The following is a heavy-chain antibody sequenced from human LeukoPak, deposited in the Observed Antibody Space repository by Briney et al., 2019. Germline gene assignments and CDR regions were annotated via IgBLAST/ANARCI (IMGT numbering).Heavy chain of an antibody. V-gene: IGHV4-59*08. CDR3: ARHFAYSSSSYFDY. CDR1: GGSVSNYY. CDR2: VYYTGST. D-gene: IGHD6-6*01. J-gene: IGHJ4*02. Sequence: KPSETLSLTCSFSGGSVSNYYWSWIRQPPGKGLEWIGYVYYTGSTNYNPSLKSRVTMFEDKSKNQFSLRLYSVTVADTAVYYCARHFAYSSSSYFDYWGQGSLVTVSS.